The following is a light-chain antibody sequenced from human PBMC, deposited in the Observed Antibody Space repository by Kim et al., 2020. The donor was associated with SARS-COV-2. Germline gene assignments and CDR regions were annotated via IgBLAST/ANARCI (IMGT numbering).Light chain of an antibody. V-gene: IGKV3-20*01. J-gene: IGKJ4*01. Sequence: SPGERATRSCRASQSVSSSYLAWYQQILGQAPRLLIYAASNRSTDIPDRFSGSGSGADFTLTISRLEPEDFAVYYCQQYDSSPLTFGGGTKVDIK. CDR3: QQYDSSPLT. CDR2: AAS. CDR1: QSVSSSY.